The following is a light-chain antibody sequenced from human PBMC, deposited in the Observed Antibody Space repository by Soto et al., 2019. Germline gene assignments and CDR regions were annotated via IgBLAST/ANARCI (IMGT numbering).Light chain of an antibody. CDR2: GAS. Sequence: EIVMTQSPATLSVSPGERATLSCRASQSVSSNLAWYQQKPGQAPRLLIYGASTRATGIPARFSGSWSGTEFTLTISRLQSEDFAVYYCQQYNKWPPYTFGQGTKLEIK. CDR3: QQYNKWPPYT. CDR1: QSVSSN. V-gene: IGKV3-15*01. J-gene: IGKJ2*01.